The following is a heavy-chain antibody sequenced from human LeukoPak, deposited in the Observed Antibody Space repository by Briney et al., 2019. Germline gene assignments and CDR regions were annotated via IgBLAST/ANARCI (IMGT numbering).Heavy chain of an antibody. Sequence: SETLSLTCAVYGGSFSGYYWSWIRQPPGKGLEWIGEINHSGSTNYNPSLKSRVTISVDTSKNQFSLKLSSVTAADTAVYYCARSRYSSSWSEFDYWGQGTLVTVSS. CDR3: ARSRYSSSWSEFDY. CDR2: INHSGST. CDR1: GGSFSGYY. D-gene: IGHD6-13*01. J-gene: IGHJ4*02. V-gene: IGHV4-34*01.